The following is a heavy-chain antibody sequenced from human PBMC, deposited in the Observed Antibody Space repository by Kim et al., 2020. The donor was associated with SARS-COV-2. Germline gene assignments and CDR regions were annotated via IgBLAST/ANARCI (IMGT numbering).Heavy chain of an antibody. V-gene: IGHV3-30*18. J-gene: IGHJ6*02. Sequence: GGSLRLSCAASGFTFSSYGMHWVRQAPGKGLEWIVVISYDGSNKYYADSVKGRFTISRDNSKNTLYLQMNSLRAEDTAVYYCAKRANYDSSGRKRAYYYSGMDVWGQGTTVTVSS. CDR3: AKRANYDSSGRKRAYYYSGMDV. CDR1: GFTFSSYG. D-gene: IGHD3-22*01. CDR2: ISYDGSNK.